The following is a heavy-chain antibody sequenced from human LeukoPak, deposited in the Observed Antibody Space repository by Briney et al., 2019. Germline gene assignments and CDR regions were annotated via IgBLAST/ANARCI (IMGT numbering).Heavy chain of an antibody. D-gene: IGHD3-9*01. CDR3: AREIMTGYYWSAANYFDP. CDR1: GFTFSSYG. J-gene: IGHJ5*02. Sequence: GGSLRLSCAASGFTFSSYGMSWVRQAPGKGLEWGSSISGSGDQRTDADSVKDRFTISRDNSKSTLYMEMNSLRAEDTAVYYCAREIMTGYYWSAANYFDPWGQGTLVTVSS. V-gene: IGHV3-23*01. CDR2: ISGSGDQR.